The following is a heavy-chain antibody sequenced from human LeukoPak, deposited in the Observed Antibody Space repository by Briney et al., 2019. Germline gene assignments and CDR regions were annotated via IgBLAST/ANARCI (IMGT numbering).Heavy chain of an antibody. CDR1: GFTFTSFE. Sequence: GGSLRLSCEASGFTFTSFEMNWVRQAPGKGLEWLSYIGIGDGTIYYADSVTGRFTISRDNAKNSLYLQMNSLRAEDTAVYYCARAPREFVDYWGQGTLVTVSS. D-gene: IGHD3-10*01. CDR3: ARAPREFVDY. J-gene: IGHJ4*02. CDR2: IGIGDGTI. V-gene: IGHV3-48*03.